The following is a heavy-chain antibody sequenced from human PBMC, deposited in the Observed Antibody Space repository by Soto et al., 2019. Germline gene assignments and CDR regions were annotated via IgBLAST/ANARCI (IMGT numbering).Heavy chain of an antibody. J-gene: IGHJ4*02. Sequence: ASVKVSCKASGGTFSSYTISWVRQAPGQGLEWMGRIIPILGIANYAQKFQGRVTITADNSTSTVYMELSSLRSEDTSVSYRARGLTDRGYDLGTYWGQGTLVTVSS. CDR1: GGTFSSYT. CDR3: ARGLTDRGYDLGTY. D-gene: IGHD5-12*01. CDR2: IIPILGIA. V-gene: IGHV1-69*02.